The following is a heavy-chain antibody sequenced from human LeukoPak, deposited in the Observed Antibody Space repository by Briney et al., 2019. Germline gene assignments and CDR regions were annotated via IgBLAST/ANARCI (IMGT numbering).Heavy chain of an antibody. CDR3: ARGADYGDYLDY. V-gene: IGHV1-69*13. CDR2: IIPIFGTA. D-gene: IGHD4-17*01. CDR1: GGTFSSYA. Sequence: SVKVSCKASGGTFSSYAISWVRQAPGQGLEWMGEIIPIFGTANYAQKFQGRVTITADESTSTAYMELSSLRSEDTAVYYCARGADYGDYLDYWGQGTLVTVSS. J-gene: IGHJ4*02.